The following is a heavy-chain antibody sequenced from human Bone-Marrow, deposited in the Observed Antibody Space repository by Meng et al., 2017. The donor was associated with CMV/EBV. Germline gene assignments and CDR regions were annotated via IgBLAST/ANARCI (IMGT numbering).Heavy chain of an antibody. D-gene: IGHD2-2*01. Sequence: SVKVSCKASGGTFSSYAISWVRQAPGQGLEWMGGIIPIFGTANYAQKFQGRVTITTDESTSTAYMELSSLRSEDTAVYYCAGGVVPAAIEAVDYYGMDVWGQGTTVTFSS. CDR1: GGTFSSYA. CDR3: AGGVVPAAIEAVDYYGMDV. J-gene: IGHJ6*02. V-gene: IGHV1-69*05. CDR2: IIPIFGTA.